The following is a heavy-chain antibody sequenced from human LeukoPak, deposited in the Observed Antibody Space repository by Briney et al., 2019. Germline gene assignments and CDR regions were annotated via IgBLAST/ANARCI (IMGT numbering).Heavy chain of an antibody. D-gene: IGHD3-22*01. J-gene: IGHJ4*02. CDR2: IYYSGST. V-gene: IGHV4-39*01. Sequence: SETLSLTCTVSGGSISSSDYYWGWIRQPPGKGLEWIGCIYYSGSTYYNPSLKSRVTISVDTSKNQISLKLSSVTAADTAVYYCARHYYDSSGYYYRNFDYWGQGTLVTVSS. CDR3: ARHYYDSSGYYYRNFDY. CDR1: GGSISSSDYY.